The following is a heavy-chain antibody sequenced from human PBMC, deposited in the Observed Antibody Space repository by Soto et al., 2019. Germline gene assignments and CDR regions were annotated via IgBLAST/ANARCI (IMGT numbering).Heavy chain of an antibody. Sequence: ASVKVSCKASGYTFTSYGISWVRQAPGQGLEWMGWISAYNGNTNYAQKLQGRVTMTTDTSTSTAYMELRSLRSDDTVVYYCARDQSVAVAGTRVVWFDPWGQGTLVTVSS. CDR1: GYTFTSYG. J-gene: IGHJ5*02. V-gene: IGHV1-18*01. D-gene: IGHD6-19*01. CDR3: ARDQSVAVAGTRVVWFDP. CDR2: ISAYNGNT.